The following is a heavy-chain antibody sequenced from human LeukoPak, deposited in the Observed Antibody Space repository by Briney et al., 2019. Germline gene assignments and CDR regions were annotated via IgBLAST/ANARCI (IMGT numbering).Heavy chain of an antibody. D-gene: IGHD6-6*01. V-gene: IGHV4-4*09. CDR1: GGSISSYY. Sequence: PSETLSLTCTVSGGSISSYYWSWIRQPPGKGLEWIGYIYTSGSTNYNPSLKSRVTISVDTSKNQFSLKLSSVTAADTAVYYCARHEGAARQWWFDPWGQGTLVTVFS. CDR3: ARHEGAARQWWFDP. J-gene: IGHJ5*02. CDR2: IYTSGST.